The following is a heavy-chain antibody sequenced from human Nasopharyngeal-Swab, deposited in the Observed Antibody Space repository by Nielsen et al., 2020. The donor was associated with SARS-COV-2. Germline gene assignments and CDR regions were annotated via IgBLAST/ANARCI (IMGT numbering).Heavy chain of an antibody. Sequence: GESLNISCAASGFPLGNYWMSWVRQPPGKGLEWVANINQDGCEKYYLDSVEGRFTISRDNPKNSLYLQMNSLRAEDTAVFYCVRLSIATAGVDYWGQGTLVTVSS. V-gene: IGHV3-7*01. CDR3: VRLSIATAGVDY. CDR2: INQDGCEK. CDR1: GFPLGNYW. J-gene: IGHJ4*02. D-gene: IGHD6-13*01.